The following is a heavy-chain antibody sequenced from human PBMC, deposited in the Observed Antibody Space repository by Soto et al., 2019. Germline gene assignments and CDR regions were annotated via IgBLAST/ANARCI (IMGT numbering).Heavy chain of an antibody. V-gene: IGHV1-18*01. CDR1: GYTFTSYG. CDR3: ARSSMTTVTYDAFDI. CDR2: ISAYNGNT. J-gene: IGHJ3*02. D-gene: IGHD4-17*01. Sequence: ASVKVSCKASGYTFTSYGISWVRQAPGQGLEWMGWISAYNGNTNYAQKLQGRVTMTTDTSTSTAYMELRSLRSDDTAVYYCARSSMTTVTYDAFDIWGQGXMVTVSS.